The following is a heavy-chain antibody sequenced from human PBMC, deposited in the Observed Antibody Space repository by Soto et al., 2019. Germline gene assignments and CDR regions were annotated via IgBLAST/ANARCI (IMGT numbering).Heavy chain of an antibody. CDR2: VSGSGVST. CDR1: GFTFSSYA. D-gene: IGHD1-26*01. V-gene: IGHV3-23*01. Sequence: EVQLLESGGGLVQPGGSLRLSCAASGFTFSSYAMRWVRQAPGKGLEEVSAVSGSGVSTYYADSVKGRFTISRDNPKDTRYLKMNSLRAEDTAVYYCARRGSGSYCDYWGQGALVTVSS. J-gene: IGHJ4*02. CDR3: ARRGSGSYCDY.